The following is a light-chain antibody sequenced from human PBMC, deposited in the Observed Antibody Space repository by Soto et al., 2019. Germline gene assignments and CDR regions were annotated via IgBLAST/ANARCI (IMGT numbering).Light chain of an antibody. CDR3: QQRSNWPPT. V-gene: IGKV3-11*01. Sequence: EIVLTQSPATLSLSPGERATLSCRASQSVSSYLAWYQQKPGQAPRLLIYDASNRATGIPARFSGSGSGTDVTLTISSLEPADFAVYYCQQRSNWPPTFGQGTKVEIK. CDR1: QSVSSY. J-gene: IGKJ1*01. CDR2: DAS.